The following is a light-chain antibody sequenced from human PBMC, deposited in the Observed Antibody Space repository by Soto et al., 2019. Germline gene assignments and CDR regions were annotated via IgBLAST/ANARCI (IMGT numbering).Light chain of an antibody. CDR3: SSYTTSSTLV. CDR2: DVS. J-gene: IGLJ2*01. Sequence: QAASVSGSPGQSITISCTGTSSDVGGYNYVSWYRQHPGKAPKLMIYDVSNRPSGVSNRFSGSKSGNTASLTISGLQAEDEADYYCSSYTTSSTLVFGGGTKVTVL. V-gene: IGLV2-14*01. CDR1: SSDVGGYNY.